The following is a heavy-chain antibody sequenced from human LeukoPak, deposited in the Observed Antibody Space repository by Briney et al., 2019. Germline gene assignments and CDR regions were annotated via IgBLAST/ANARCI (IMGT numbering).Heavy chain of an antibody. CDR1: GFTFSSYE. Sequence: PGGSLRLSCAASGFTFSSYEMNWVRQAPGKGLEWVSYSSSSGSNIYYADSVKGRFTISRDSAKNSLYLQMGSLRAEDTAVYYCARAGNHYGSGSYRPSFDYWGQGTLVTVSS. D-gene: IGHD3-10*01. V-gene: IGHV3-48*03. CDR3: ARAGNHYGSGSYRPSFDY. J-gene: IGHJ4*02. CDR2: SSSSGSNI.